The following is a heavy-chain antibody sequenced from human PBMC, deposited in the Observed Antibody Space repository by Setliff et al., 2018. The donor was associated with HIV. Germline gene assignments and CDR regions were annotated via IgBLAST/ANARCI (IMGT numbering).Heavy chain of an antibody. CDR3: ARRKLQDSTITTSNWFDS. CDR1: GDSVSRYS. J-gene: IGHJ5*01. V-gene: IGHV4-4*09. CDR2: VYANGET. Sequence: SETLSLTCTVSGDSVSRYSWNWIRQPPGEGLEWIGYVYANGETKYNPSLKSRVTMSADTSRNQFSLSLNSATAADTAVYFCARRKLQDSTITTSNWFDSWGQGILVTVSS. D-gene: IGHD3-10*01.